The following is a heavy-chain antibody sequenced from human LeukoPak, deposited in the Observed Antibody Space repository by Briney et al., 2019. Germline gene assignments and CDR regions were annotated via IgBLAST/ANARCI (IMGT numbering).Heavy chain of an antibody. CDR2: ISGSGGST. J-gene: IGHJ1*01. V-gene: IGHV3-23*01. Sequence: PGGSLRLSCAASGFTFSSYAMSWVRQAPGKGVEWVSAISGSGGSTYYADSVKGWFTISRDNSKNTLYLQMNSLRAEDTAVYYCAKTPPYYYDSSGYSSAEYFQHWGQGTLVTVSS. D-gene: IGHD3-22*01. CDR3: AKTPPYYYDSSGYSSAEYFQH. CDR1: GFTFSSYA.